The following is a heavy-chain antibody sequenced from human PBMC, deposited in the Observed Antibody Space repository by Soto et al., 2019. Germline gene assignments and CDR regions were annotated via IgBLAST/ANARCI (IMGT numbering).Heavy chain of an antibody. J-gene: IGHJ4*02. CDR1: GGSISSSNW. CDR2: IYHSGST. D-gene: IGHD2-15*01. Sequence: QVQLQASGPGLVKPSGTLSLTCAVSGGSISSSNWWSWVRQPPGKGLEWIGEIYHSGSTTYNPSLKSRVTISVDKSKKQFSLKLSSVTAADTAVYYCARDRCSGGSCYSGREWRYFDYWGQGTLVTFSS. CDR3: ARDRCSGGSCYSGREWRYFDY. V-gene: IGHV4-4*02.